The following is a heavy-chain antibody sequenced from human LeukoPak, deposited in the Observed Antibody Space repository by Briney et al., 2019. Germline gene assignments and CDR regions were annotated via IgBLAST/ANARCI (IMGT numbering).Heavy chain of an antibody. D-gene: IGHD3-10*01. CDR1: RGSISIYY. Sequence: PSETLSLTCTVSRGSISIYYWNWIRQPAGKGLEWIGRIFTSGIANYNPSLKSRATMSVDTSKNQFSLNLTSVTAADTAVYYCARESSGTYYNPLGYMDVWGKGTTVTVSS. J-gene: IGHJ6*03. CDR3: ARESSGTYYNPLGYMDV. CDR2: IFTSGIA. V-gene: IGHV4-4*07.